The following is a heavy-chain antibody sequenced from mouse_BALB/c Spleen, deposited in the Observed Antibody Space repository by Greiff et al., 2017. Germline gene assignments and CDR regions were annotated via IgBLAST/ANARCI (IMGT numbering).Heavy chain of an antibody. CDR2: IYPGDGDT. CDR3: AGRGTNWYFDV. CDR1: GYAFSSYW. V-gene: IGHV1-80*01. Sequence: QVQLQQSGAELVRPGSSVTISCTASGYAFSSYWMNWVEQRPGQGLEWIGQIYPGDGDTNYNGKFKGKATLTADNSSSTAYMQLSSLTSEDSAVYFCAGRGTNWYFDVWGAGTTVTVSS. J-gene: IGHJ1*01. D-gene: IGHD3-1*01.